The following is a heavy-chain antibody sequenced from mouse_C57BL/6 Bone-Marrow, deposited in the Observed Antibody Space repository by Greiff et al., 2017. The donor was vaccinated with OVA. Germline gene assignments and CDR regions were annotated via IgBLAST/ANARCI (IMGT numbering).Heavy chain of an antibody. CDR3: EPDGYPYYYAMDY. CDR1: GYTFTSYW. J-gene: IGHJ4*01. Sequence: VQLQQPGAELVKPGASVKVSCKASGYTFTSYWMHWVKQSPGQGLEWIGRIHPSDSDTNYNQKFKGKATLTVDKSSSTAYMPLSSLTSEDSAVYYCEPDGYPYYYAMDYWGQGTSVTVSS. V-gene: IGHV1-74*01. D-gene: IGHD2-3*01. CDR2: IHPSDSDT.